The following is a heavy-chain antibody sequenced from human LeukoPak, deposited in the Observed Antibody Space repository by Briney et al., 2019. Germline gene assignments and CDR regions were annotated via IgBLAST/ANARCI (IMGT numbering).Heavy chain of an antibody. CDR1: GYTFTSYG. Sequence: ASVKVSCKASGYTFTSYGISWVRQAPGQGLEWMGWISVYNGHTNYAQKLQDRVSMTTETSTSTAYVELRSLRSDDTAVYYCARAGQWELPRSAFDLWGQGTMVTVSS. J-gene: IGHJ3*01. V-gene: IGHV1-18*01. CDR3: ARAGQWELPRSAFDL. D-gene: IGHD1-26*01. CDR2: ISVYNGHT.